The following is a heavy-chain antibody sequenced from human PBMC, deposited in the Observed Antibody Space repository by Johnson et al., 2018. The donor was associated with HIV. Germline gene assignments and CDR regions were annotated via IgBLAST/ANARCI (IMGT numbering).Heavy chain of an antibody. CDR3: ARPMARVASDI. CDR2: IWFDGSNK. Sequence: VQLVESGGGLVQPGGSLRLSCAASGFTFNNYGMHWVRQAPGKGLEWVAVIWFDGSNKYYADSVRGRFTISRDNSKNTLYLQMNSLRAEDTAVYYCARPMARVASDIWGQGTMVTVSS. CDR1: GFTFNNYG. J-gene: IGHJ3*02. V-gene: IGHV3-33*01. D-gene: IGHD3-10*01.